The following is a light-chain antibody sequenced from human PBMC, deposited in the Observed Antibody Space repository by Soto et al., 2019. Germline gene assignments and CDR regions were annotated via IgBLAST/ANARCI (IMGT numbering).Light chain of an antibody. CDR1: SANIATKS. CDR3: AAWDDSLNARYV. CDR2: SNS. V-gene: IGLV1-44*01. J-gene: IGLJ1*01. Sequence: QSVLTQPPSASGTPGQRVTISCSGSSANIATKSVNWYQQLPGTAPKLLIYSNSPRSSGVPDRFSGYKSGTSASLAIRGLQSEDEADYYCAAWDDSLNARYVFGTGTKLTVL.